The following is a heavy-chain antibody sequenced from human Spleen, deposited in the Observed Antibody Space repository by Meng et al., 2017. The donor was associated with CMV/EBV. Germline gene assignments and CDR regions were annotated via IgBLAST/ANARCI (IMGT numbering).Heavy chain of an antibody. V-gene: IGHV3-53*01. D-gene: IGHD3-22*01. CDR3: LRKTDSSGHGNY. J-gene: IGHJ4*02. CDR2: IYSRGDT. Sequence: LYCAASEFSVGSNFMSWVRQAPGKGLEWVSVIYSRGDTHYADPVKGRFTISRDNSKNTLYLQMNSLRAEDTAVYYCLRKTDSSGHGNYWGQGTLVTVSS. CDR1: EFSVGSNF.